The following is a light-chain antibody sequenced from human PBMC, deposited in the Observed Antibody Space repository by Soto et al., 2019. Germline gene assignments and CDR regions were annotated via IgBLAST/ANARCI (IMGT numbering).Light chain of an antibody. CDR1: SSNIGAGFD. CDR2: GNN. J-gene: IGLJ1*01. CDR3: HSYDTNRSGGSV. Sequence: QSVLTQSPSVSGAPGQRVSISCTGTSSNIGAGFDVHWYQQLPATAPKLLIYGNNNRPSGVPDRFSGSKSGTSASLAITGLQAEDEADYYCHSYDTNRSGGSVFGTGTKVTVL. V-gene: IGLV1-40*01.